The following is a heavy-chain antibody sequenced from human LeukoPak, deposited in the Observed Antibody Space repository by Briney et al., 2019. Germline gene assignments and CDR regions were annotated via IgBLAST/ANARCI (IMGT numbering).Heavy chain of an antibody. CDR1: GFTFSSYA. D-gene: IGHD3-3*01. CDR2: ISGSGGST. CDR3: AKDRDFWSGVDAFDI. J-gene: IGHJ3*02. V-gene: IGHV3-23*01. Sequence: GALRLSCAASGFTFSSYAMSWVRQAPGKGLEWVSAISGSGGSTYYADSVKGRFTISRDNSKNTLYLQMNSLRAEDTAVYYCAKDRDFWSGVDAFDIWGQGTMVTVSS.